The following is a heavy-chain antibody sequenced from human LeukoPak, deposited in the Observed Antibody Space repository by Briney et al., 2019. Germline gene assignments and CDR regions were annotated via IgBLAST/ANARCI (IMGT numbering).Heavy chain of an antibody. CDR3: ARDVSGAGTRRAFDI. CDR1: GGSISSYY. Sequence: SETLSLTCGVSGGSISSYYWSWIRQTPEKGLEWIGYIYYSGSTNYNPSLQSRVTISVDTSKDQFSLKLNSVTAADTAVYYCARDVSGAGTRRAFDIWGQGTMVTVSS. J-gene: IGHJ3*02. CDR2: IYYSGST. V-gene: IGHV4-59*01. D-gene: IGHD6-13*01.